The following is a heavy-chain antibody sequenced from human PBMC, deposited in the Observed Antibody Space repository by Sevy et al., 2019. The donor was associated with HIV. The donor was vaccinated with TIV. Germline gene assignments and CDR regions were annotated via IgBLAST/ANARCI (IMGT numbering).Heavy chain of an antibody. Sequence: ASVKVSGKASGYAFTGYYIHWVRQAPGQGLEWMGRINPISGGTDDSQKFQGRVTMTRDTSISTAYMDVSRLTSDDTAVYYCARAPTDFWTGGMAVWAKGTVVTVSS. CDR1: GYAFTGYY. J-gene: IGHJ6*03. CDR3: ARAPTDFWTGGMAV. CDR2: INPISGGT. D-gene: IGHD3-3*01. V-gene: IGHV1-2*06.